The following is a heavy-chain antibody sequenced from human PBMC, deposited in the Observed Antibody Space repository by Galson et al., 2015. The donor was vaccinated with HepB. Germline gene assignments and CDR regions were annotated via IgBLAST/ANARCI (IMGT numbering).Heavy chain of an antibody. CDR1: GFTFSSYW. Sequence: SLRLSCAASGFTFSSYWMCWVRQAPGKGLEWVANIKQDGSEKCYVDSVKGRFTISRDNAKNSLYLQMNSLRAEDTAVYYCARDDSSGYWSYYFYYWGQGALVSVSS. CDR2: IKQDGSEK. J-gene: IGHJ4*02. D-gene: IGHD3-22*01. CDR3: ARDDSSGYWSYYFYY. V-gene: IGHV3-7*03.